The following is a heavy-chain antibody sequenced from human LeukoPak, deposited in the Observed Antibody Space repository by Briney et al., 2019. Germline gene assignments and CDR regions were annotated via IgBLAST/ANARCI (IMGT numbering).Heavy chain of an antibody. D-gene: IGHD6-13*01. CDR1: GSSLTTSGVG. V-gene: IGHV2-5*02. Sequence: SGPTLVNPTQTLTLTCTLTGSSLTTSGVGVGWIRQPPGKALAWPALIYWDDDARYTESLKSRLTITKDTSKNQVVLTMTNLDPVDTGTYYCAHISRRSYYFDYWGQGTLVTVSS. CDR3: AHISRRSYYFDY. CDR2: IYWDDDA. J-gene: IGHJ4*02.